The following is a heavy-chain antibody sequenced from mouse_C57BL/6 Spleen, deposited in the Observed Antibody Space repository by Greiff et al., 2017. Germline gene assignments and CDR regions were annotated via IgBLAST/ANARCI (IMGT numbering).Heavy chain of an antibody. J-gene: IGHJ4*01. Sequence: QVQLQQPGAELVKPGASVKLSCKASGYTFTSYWMHWVKQRPGQGLEWIGMIHPNSGSTNYNEKFKSKATLTVDKSSSTAYMQLSSLTSEDSAVYYGAREDRIYAMDYWGQGTSGTVSS. CDR1: GYTFTSYW. CDR3: AREDRIYAMDY. CDR2: IHPNSGST. V-gene: IGHV1-64*01.